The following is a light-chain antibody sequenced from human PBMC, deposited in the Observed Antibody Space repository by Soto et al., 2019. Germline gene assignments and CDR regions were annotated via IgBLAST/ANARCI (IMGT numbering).Light chain of an antibody. J-gene: IGLJ2*01. CDR1: SSDIGGFDF. V-gene: IGLV2-14*01. CDR2: EVS. CDR3: GSYTSSTTIVL. Sequence: QSALTQPASVSGSPGQPITISCTGTSSDIGGFDFVSWYRHHPGKAPQLIIYEVSNRPSGVSNRFSGSKSANTASLTISGLQADDEGLYYCGSYTSSTTIVLFGGGTKLTVL.